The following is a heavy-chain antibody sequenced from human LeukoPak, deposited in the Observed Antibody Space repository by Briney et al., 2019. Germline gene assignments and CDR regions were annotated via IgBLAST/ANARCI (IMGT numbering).Heavy chain of an antibody. Sequence: SVKVSCKASGGTFSNYAISWVRQAPGQGLEWMGGIIPIFGTANYAQKFQGRVTITADESTSTAYMELSSLRSEDTAVYYCARGPTTPPYYYYGMDVWGQGTTVTVSS. CDR2: IIPIFGTA. CDR3: ARGPTTPPYYYYGMDV. V-gene: IGHV1-69*13. CDR1: GGTFSNYA. J-gene: IGHJ6*02. D-gene: IGHD4-17*01.